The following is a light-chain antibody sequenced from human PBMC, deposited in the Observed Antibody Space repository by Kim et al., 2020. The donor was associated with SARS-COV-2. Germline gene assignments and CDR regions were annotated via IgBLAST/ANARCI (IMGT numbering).Light chain of an antibody. CDR2: DVI. Sequence: GLSITISCTGTSSDVGDYDYVSWYRQYPGKAPTLIIYDVINRPSGVSTRFSGSKSGNTASLTISGLRAEDEADYYCISYVSRNNRVFGTGTKVTVL. V-gene: IGLV2-14*03. CDR3: ISYVSRNNRV. CDR1: SSDVGDYDY. J-gene: IGLJ1*01.